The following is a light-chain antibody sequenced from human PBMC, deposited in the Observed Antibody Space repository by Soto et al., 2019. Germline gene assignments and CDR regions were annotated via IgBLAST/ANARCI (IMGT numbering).Light chain of an antibody. Sequence: DIQMTQSPSTLSASVGDRVTITCRASQSISSWLAWYQQKPGKAPKLLIYKASSLESGVPSRFSGSGSGTEFTLTISSLQPDDVATDYCQQYNSYSGITFGQGTRLEIK. J-gene: IGKJ5*01. CDR2: KAS. CDR1: QSISSW. CDR3: QQYNSYSGIT. V-gene: IGKV1-5*03.